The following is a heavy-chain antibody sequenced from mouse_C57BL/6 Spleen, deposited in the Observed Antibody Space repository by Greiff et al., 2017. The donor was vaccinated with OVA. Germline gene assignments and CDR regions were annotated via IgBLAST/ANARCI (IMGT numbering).Heavy chain of an antibody. D-gene: IGHD1-3*01. CDR1: GYTFTDYY. CDR2: INPNNGGT. CDR3: ARSRWLKWWMDY. V-gene: IGHV1-26*01. Sequence: VQLQQSGPELVKPGASVKISCKASGYTFTDYYMNWVKQSTGKSLEWIGDINPNNGGTSYNQKFKVKATLTVDKSSSTAYMELRSLTSEDSAVYYCARSRWLKWWMDYWGQGTSVTVSS. J-gene: IGHJ4*01.